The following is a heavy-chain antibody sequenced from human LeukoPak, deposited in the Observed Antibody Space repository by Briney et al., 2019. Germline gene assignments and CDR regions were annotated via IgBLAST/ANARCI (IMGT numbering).Heavy chain of an antibody. Sequence: GGALRLSCAASGFTFSNPYISWIRQARGKGLEWVSYLSGGGSDIYYADSVEGRFTMSRDNAKNSLALQMNSLRTEGAALFDCARYRVITNDYFDFWGRGTLVSVFS. D-gene: IGHD3-16*01. J-gene: IGHJ4*02. CDR3: ARYRVITNDYFDF. CDR1: GFTFSNPY. CDR2: LSGGGSDI. V-gene: IGHV3-11*01.